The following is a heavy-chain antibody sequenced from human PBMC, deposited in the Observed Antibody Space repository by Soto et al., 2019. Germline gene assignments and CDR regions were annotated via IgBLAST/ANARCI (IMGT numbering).Heavy chain of an antibody. CDR3: ARGQLLSLYYYDSRGYYYY. CDR1: GFTFSSYE. Sequence: GGSLRLSCAASGFTFSSYEMNWVRQAPGKGLEWVSYISSSGSTIYYADSVKGRFTISRDNAKNSLYLQMNSLRAEDTAVYYCARGQLLSLYYYDSRGYYYYWGQGTLVTVSS. V-gene: IGHV3-48*03. D-gene: IGHD3-22*01. J-gene: IGHJ4*02. CDR2: ISSSGSTI.